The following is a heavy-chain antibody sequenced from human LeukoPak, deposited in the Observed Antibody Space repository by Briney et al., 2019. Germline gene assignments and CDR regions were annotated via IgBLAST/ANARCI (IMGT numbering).Heavy chain of an antibody. D-gene: IGHD6-13*01. CDR1: GYTFTSYG. V-gene: IGHV1-18*01. J-gene: IGHJ5*02. Sequence: ASVKVSCKASGYTFTSYGISWVRQAPGQGLEWMGWISAYNGNTNYAQKLQGRVIMTTDTSTSTAYMELRSLRSDDTAVYYCARDRDYSSSWYSRPNWFDPWGQGTLVTVSS. CDR2: ISAYNGNT. CDR3: ARDRDYSSSWYSRPNWFDP.